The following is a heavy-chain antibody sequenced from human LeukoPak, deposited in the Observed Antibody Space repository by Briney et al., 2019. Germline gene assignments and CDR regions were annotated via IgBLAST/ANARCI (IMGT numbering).Heavy chain of an antibody. CDR1: GGTFSSYA. CDR3: ARGRDYDSSGPFFGY. D-gene: IGHD3-22*01. CDR2: IIPILGIA. Sequence: ASVKVSCKASGGTFSSYAISWVRQAPGQGLEWMGRIIPILGIANYAQKFQGRVTITADKSTSTAYMELSSLRSEDTAVYYCARGRDYDSSGPFFGYWGQGTLVTVSS. J-gene: IGHJ4*02. V-gene: IGHV1-69*04.